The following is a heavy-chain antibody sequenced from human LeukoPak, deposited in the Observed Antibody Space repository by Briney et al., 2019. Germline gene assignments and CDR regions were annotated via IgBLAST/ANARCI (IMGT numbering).Heavy chain of an antibody. D-gene: IGHD6-13*01. J-gene: IGHJ5*02. CDR1: GGTFSSYA. V-gene: IGHV1-69*13. Sequence: SVKVSCKASGGTFSSYAISWVRQAPGQGLEWMGGIIPIFGTANYAQKFQGRVTITADESTSTAYMELRSLRSDDTAVYYCASAAAGGNWFDPWGQGTLVTVSS. CDR2: IIPIFGTA. CDR3: ASAAAGGNWFDP.